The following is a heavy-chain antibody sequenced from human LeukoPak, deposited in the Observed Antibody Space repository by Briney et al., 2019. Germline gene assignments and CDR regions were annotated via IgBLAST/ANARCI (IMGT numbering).Heavy chain of an antibody. D-gene: IGHD6-13*01. J-gene: IGHJ4*02. CDR3: VRRPEAGDY. Sequence: GGSLRLSCAASGFTFSDYYMTWIRQAPGRGLEWVSYISFSSSYTNYADSVKGRFTISRDNAKNSLYLQMNNLRAEDTAVYYCVRRPEAGDYWGQGTLVAVSP. CDR2: ISFSSSYT. CDR1: GFTFSDYY. V-gene: IGHV3-11*03.